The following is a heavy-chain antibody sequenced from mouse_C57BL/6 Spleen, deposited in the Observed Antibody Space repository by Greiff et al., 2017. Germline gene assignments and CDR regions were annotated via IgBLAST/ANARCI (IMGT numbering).Heavy chain of an antibody. CDR1: GYTFTSYW. V-gene: IGHV1-69*01. Sequence: QVQLKQPGAELVMPGASVKLSCKASGYTFTSYWMHWVKQRPGQGLEWIGEIDPSDSYTNYNQKFKGKSTVAVDKSSSTAYMQLSSLTSEDSAVYYGASYYYGSSSPFAYWGQGTLVTVSA. J-gene: IGHJ3*01. D-gene: IGHD1-1*01. CDR2: IDPSDSYT. CDR3: ASYYYGSSSPFAY.